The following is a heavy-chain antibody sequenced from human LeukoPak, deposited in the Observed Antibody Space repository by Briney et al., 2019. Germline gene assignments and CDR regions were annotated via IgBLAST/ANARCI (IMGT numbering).Heavy chain of an antibody. CDR3: ARRGSTWYDY. J-gene: IGHJ4*02. V-gene: IGHV4-4*07. CDR1: GGSINNFY. Sequence: PSETLSLTCTVSGGSINNFYWSWMRQPAGKGLEWIGRIYSSGSADYNPSLKSRVTMSVDTSKNQFSLKLNSVTAADTAVYYCARRGSTWYDYWGQGTLVTASS. CDR2: IYSSGSA. D-gene: IGHD6-13*01.